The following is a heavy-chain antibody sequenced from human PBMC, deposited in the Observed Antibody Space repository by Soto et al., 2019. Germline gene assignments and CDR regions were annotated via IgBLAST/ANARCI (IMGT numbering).Heavy chain of an antibody. V-gene: IGHV3-23*01. J-gene: IGHJ4*02. CDR3: AKAWHYYDSSGYPLEY. Sequence: GSLRLSCAASGFTFSNYAMSWVRQAPGKGLEWVSAISGSGGSTYYADSVKGRFTISRDNSKNTLYLQMNSLRAEDTAVYYCAKAWHYYDSSGYPLEYWGQGTLVTVSS. CDR2: ISGSGGST. CDR1: GFTFSNYA. D-gene: IGHD3-22*01.